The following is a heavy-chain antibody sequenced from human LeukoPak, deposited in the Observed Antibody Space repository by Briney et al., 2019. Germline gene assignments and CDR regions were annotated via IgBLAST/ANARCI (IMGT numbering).Heavy chain of an antibody. J-gene: IGHJ4*02. Sequence: GGSLRLSCAASGFTFSSYWMSWVRQAPGKGLEWVANIKQDGSEKYYVDSVKGRFTISRDNAKNSLYLQINSLRAEDTAVYYCARAKSYFWSGYYTNFDYWGQGTLVTVSS. CDR3: ARAKSYFWSGYYTNFDY. CDR1: GFTFSSYW. V-gene: IGHV3-7*01. D-gene: IGHD3-3*01. CDR2: IKQDGSEK.